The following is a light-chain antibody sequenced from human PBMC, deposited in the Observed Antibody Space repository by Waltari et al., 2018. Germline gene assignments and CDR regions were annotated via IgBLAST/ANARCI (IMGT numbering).Light chain of an antibody. CDR3: QQYESLPLT. CDR2: EAS. Sequence: DIQMTQSPSSLSTFVGDSVTITCQASQDIRDYLNWYQQKPGKAPELLIYEASTRVTGVPSRFSGSGSGTDFSFTISSLQPEDIATYFCQQYESLPLTFGQGTRLEIK. J-gene: IGKJ5*01. CDR1: QDIRDY. V-gene: IGKV1-33*01.